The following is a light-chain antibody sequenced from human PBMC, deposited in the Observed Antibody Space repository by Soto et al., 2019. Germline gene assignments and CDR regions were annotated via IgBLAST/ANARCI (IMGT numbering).Light chain of an antibody. CDR2: YNS. J-gene: IGLJ2*01. Sequence: SYELAQPPSVSVAPGKTARTTCGGNNIGSKSVHWYQQKPGQAPVVVIYYNSDRPSGIPERFSGSNSGNTATLTISSVEAGDEADYHCQVWDSSSDLVVFGGGTKLTVL. CDR1: NIGSKS. CDR3: QVWDSSSDLVV. V-gene: IGLV3-21*04.